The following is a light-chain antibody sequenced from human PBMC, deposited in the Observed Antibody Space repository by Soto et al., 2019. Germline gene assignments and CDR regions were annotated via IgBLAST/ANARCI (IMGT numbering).Light chain of an antibody. CDR2: EVN. J-gene: IGLJ1*01. V-gene: IGLV2-14*01. CDR3: LSYTSSSTYV. CDR1: SSDVGGYKF. Sequence: QSALTQPASVSASPGQSITISCTGTSSDVGGYKFVSWYQHHPGKAPKLMIYEVNNRPSGVSNRFSGSKSGNTASLTISGLQPEDEADYYCLSYTSSSTYVFGTGTKLTVL.